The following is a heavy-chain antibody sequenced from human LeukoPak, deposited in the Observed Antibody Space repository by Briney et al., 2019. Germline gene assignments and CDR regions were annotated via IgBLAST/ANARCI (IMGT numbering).Heavy chain of an antibody. V-gene: IGHV4-39*01. D-gene: IGHD3-10*01. CDR1: GFIFSNYA. CDR3: ARHYGP. CDR2: IYDSGST. J-gene: IGHJ5*02. Sequence: GSLRLSCAASGFIFSNYAMSWVRQAPGKGLEWIGSIYDSGSTYYNPSLKSRVTISVDTSKNQFSLKLNSVTAADTAVYYCARHYGPWGQGTLVTVSS.